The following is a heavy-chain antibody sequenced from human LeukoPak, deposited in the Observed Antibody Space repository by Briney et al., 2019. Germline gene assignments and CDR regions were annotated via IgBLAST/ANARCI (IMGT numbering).Heavy chain of an antibody. CDR3: AKDQRGIAAAFDY. Sequence: GGTLRLSCAASGFTFSSYGMSWVRQAPGKGLEWVSGISGSGGGTYNADSVKGRFTISRDNSKNTLYLQMNSLRAEDTAVYYCAKDQRGIAAAFDYWGQGTLVTVSS. D-gene: IGHD6-13*01. CDR2: ISGSGGGT. V-gene: IGHV3-23*01. J-gene: IGHJ4*02. CDR1: GFTFSSYG.